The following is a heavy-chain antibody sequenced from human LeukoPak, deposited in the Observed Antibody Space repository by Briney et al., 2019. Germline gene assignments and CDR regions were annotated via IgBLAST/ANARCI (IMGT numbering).Heavy chain of an antibody. V-gene: IGHV4-59*01. Sequence: SETLSLTCTVSGGSISSYYWSWIRQPPGKGLEWIGYIYYSGSTNYNPSLKSRVTISVDTSKNQFSLKLSSVTAADTAVYYCARDLKKRWLQFSSWYFDLWGRGTLVTVSS. CDR2: IYYSGST. CDR3: ARDLKKRWLQFSSWYFDL. CDR1: GGSISSYY. J-gene: IGHJ2*01. D-gene: IGHD5-24*01.